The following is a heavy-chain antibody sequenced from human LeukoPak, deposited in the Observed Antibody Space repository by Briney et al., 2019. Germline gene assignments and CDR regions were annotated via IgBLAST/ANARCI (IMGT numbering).Heavy chain of an antibody. CDR2: MYYSGNT. Sequence: PSETLSLTCTVSGGSISTSTYYWGWIRQPPGKGLEWIGNMYYSGNTYYNPSLKSRVTISVDTSKNQFSLKLSSVTAADTALYYCARQVEGPYYFDSWGQGTLVTVSS. CDR1: GGSISTSTYY. CDR3: ARQVEGPYYFDS. V-gene: IGHV4-39*01. J-gene: IGHJ4*02.